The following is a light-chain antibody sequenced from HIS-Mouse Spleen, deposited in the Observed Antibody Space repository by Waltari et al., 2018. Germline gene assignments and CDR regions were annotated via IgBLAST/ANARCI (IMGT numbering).Light chain of an antibody. J-gene: IGLJ3*02. Sequence: SSELTQDPAVSVALGQTVRITCQGDSLRSYYASWYQQKPGTAPVLVIYGKNNRPSGIPDRFSGSSSGNTASLTITGAQAEDEADYYCNSRDSSGNHWVFGGGTKLTVL. CDR2: GKN. V-gene: IGLV3-19*01. CDR1: SLRSYY. CDR3: NSRDSSGNHWV.